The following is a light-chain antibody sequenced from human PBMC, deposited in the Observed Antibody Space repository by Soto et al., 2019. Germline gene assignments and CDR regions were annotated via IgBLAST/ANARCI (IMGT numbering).Light chain of an antibody. J-gene: IGKJ1*01. V-gene: IGKV3-20*01. CDR1: QSVSAR. CDR3: QQYGSSGT. Sequence: EIVLTQSPDTLSLSPGESATLSCRASQSVSARLAWYKHKPGQPPRLLIYGASNRATGIPDRFSGSGSGTDFTLTISRLEPEDFAVYYCQQYGSSGTFGQGTKVDIK. CDR2: GAS.